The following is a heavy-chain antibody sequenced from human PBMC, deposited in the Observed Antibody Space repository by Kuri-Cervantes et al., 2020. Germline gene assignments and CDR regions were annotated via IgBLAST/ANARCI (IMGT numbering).Heavy chain of an antibody. Sequence: SETLSLTCAVSGGSISSYYWCWIRQPPGKGLEWIGYISYVGSTNYNPSLKSRLTLSLDMSKNQFSLKMNSVTAADTAVYYCARGILNYSFYYMDVWGKGTTVTVSS. D-gene: IGHD2/OR15-2a*01. V-gene: IGHV4-59*01. CDR3: ARGILNYSFYYMDV. J-gene: IGHJ6*03. CDR2: ISYVGST. CDR1: GGSISSYY.